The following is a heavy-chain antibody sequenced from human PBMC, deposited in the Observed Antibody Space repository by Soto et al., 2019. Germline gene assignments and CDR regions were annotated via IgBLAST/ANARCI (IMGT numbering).Heavy chain of an antibody. J-gene: IGHJ4*02. Sequence: GGSLRLSCAASGFTFSSYAMSWVRQAPGKGLEWVSAISGSGGSTYYADSVKGRFTISRDNSKNTLYLQMNSLRAEDTAVYYCAKAWGWGVARPSCIDYWGQGTLVTVSS. D-gene: IGHD6-6*01. CDR2: ISGSGGST. CDR1: GFTFSSYA. V-gene: IGHV3-23*01. CDR3: AKAWGWGVARPSCIDY.